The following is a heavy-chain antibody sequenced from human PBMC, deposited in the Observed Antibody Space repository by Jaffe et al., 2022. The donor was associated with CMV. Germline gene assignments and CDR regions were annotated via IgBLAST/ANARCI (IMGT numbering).Heavy chain of an antibody. V-gene: IGHV3-9*01. CDR1: GFTFDDYA. Sequence: EVQLVESGGGLVQPGRSLRLSCAASGFTFDDYAMHWVRQAPGKGLEWVSGISWNSGSIGYADSVKGRFTISRDNAKNSLYLQMNSLRAEDTALYYCAKDLEIRGYSYGYAGWGQGTLVTVSS. CDR2: ISWNSGSI. D-gene: IGHD5-18*01. CDR3: AKDLEIRGYSYGYAG. J-gene: IGHJ4*02.